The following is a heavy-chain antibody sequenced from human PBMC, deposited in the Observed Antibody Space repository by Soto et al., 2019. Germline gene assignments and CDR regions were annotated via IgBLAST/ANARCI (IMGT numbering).Heavy chain of an antibody. J-gene: IGHJ4*02. CDR2: IDPSDSQT. V-gene: IGHV5-10-1*01. CDR1: GYSFAGYW. Sequence: GESLKISCKGSGYSFAGYWITWVRQKPGKGLEWMGRIDPSDSQTYYSPSFRGHVTISVTKSITTVFLQWSSLRASDTAMYYCARQIYDSDTGPNFQYYFDSWGQIPHVPVSS. CDR3: ARQIYDSDTGPNFQYYFDS. D-gene: IGHD3-22*01.